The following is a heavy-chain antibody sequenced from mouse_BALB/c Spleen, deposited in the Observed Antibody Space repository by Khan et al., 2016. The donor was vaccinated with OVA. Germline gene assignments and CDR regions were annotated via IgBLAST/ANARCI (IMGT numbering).Heavy chain of an antibody. V-gene: IGHV2-6-5*01. CDR2: IWAGGSN. CDR1: GFSLTDYA. CDR3: AKGPPYYSLDY. Sequence: QVQLKESGPGLVAPSQSLSITCTVSGFSLTDYAVSWIRQPPGKGLEWLGVIWAGGSNYYNSALKSRLSISKENSRSQVFLNMNSLQTGDTAMYYCAKGPPYYSLDYWGQGTSVTVSS. J-gene: IGHJ4*01.